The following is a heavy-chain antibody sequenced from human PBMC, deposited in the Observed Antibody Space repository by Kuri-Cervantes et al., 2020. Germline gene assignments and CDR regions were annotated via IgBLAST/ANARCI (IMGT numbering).Heavy chain of an antibody. Sequence: ASVKVSCKASGYTFTSYGISWVRQAPGQGLEWMGWISAYNGNTNYAQKFQGRVTITADESTSTAYMELSSLRSEDTAVYYCAGYGDYSVGLYYFDYWGQGTLVTVSS. CDR3: AGYGDYSVGLYYFDY. D-gene: IGHD4-17*01. CDR1: GYTFTSYG. V-gene: IGHV1-18*01. J-gene: IGHJ4*02. CDR2: ISAYNGNT.